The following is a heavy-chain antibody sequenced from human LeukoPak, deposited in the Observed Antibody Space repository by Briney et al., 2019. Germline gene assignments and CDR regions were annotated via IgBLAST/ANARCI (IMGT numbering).Heavy chain of an antibody. CDR1: GFTFSSYA. Sequence: GGSLRLSCAASGFTFSSYAMHWVRQAPGKGLEWVAVISYNGSNKYYADSVKGGFTISRDNPKNTLYPQMNSLRTEDTAVYYCSRETTEYSSGWLDYWGQGTLVTVSS. CDR3: SRETTEYSSGWLDY. CDR2: ISYNGSNK. J-gene: IGHJ4*02. V-gene: IGHV3-30*04. D-gene: IGHD6-19*01.